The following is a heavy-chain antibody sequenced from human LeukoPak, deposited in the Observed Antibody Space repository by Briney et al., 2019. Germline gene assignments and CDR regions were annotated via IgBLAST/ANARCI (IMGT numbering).Heavy chain of an antibody. CDR2: ITPIFGTA. CDR3: ARDFNDILTGAFDI. CDR1: GGTFSSYA. V-gene: IGHV1-69*13. J-gene: IGHJ3*02. Sequence: SVKVSCKASGGTFSSYAISWVRQAPGQGLEWMGGITPIFGTANYAQKFQGRVTITADESTSTAYMELSSLRSEDTAVYYCARDFNDILTGAFDIWGQGTMVTVSS. D-gene: IGHD3-9*01.